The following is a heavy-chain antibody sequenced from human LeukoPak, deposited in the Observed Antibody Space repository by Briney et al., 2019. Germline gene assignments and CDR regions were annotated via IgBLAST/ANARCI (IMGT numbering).Heavy chain of an antibody. V-gene: IGHV4-59*12. CDR3: ARVFQPIGVVVITGYFDY. D-gene: IGHD3-22*01. CDR1: GGSISSYY. CDR2: IYYSGST. J-gene: IGHJ4*02. Sequence: PSETLSLTCTVSGGSISSYYWSWIRQPPGKGLEWIGYIYYSGSTNYNPSLKSRVTISVDTSKNQFSLKLSSVTAADTAVYYCARVFQPIGVVVITGYFDYWGQGTLVTVSS.